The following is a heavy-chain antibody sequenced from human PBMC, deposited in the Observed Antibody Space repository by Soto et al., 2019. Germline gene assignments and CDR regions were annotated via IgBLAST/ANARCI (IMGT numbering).Heavy chain of an antibody. J-gene: IGHJ4*02. V-gene: IGHV5-51*01. CDR3: ARSPRSSPYFDY. CDR1: GYSFAGYW. Sequence: GESLKISCKGSGYSFAGYWITWVRQMPGKGLEWMGRIDPGDSETRYSPSFHGKVTISADRSIGTAYLQWSSLEASDSAFYFCARSPRSSPYFDYWGQGALVTVSS. CDR2: IDPGDSET. D-gene: IGHD6-13*01.